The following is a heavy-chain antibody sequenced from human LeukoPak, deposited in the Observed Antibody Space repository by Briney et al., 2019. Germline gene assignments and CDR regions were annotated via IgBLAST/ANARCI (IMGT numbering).Heavy chain of an antibody. CDR1: GYTFTGYY. D-gene: IGHD1-26*01. CDR2: INPNSGGT. J-gene: IGHJ4*02. Sequence: ASVKVSCRASGYTFTGYYLHWVRQPPGQGLEWMGRINPNSGGTNYAQEFQGRVTMTRDTSISTAYMELSRLRSDDTAVYYCARGIQAVGANYWGQGTLVTVSS. V-gene: IGHV1-2*06. CDR3: ARGIQAVGANY.